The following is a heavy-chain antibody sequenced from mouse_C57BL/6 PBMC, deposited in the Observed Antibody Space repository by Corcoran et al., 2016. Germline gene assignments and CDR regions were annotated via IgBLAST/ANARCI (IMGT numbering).Heavy chain of an antibody. Sequence: EVQLQQSGPVLVKPGASVKMSCKASGYTFTDYYMNWVKQSHGKSLEWIGVINPNNGGTSYNQKFKGKATLTVDKSSSTAYMELRSLTSEDSAVYYCARRTVVATYGWYFDVWGTGTTVTVSS. CDR3: ARRTVVATYGWYFDV. CDR1: GYTFTDYY. J-gene: IGHJ1*03. CDR2: INPNNGGT. D-gene: IGHD1-1*01. V-gene: IGHV1-19*01.